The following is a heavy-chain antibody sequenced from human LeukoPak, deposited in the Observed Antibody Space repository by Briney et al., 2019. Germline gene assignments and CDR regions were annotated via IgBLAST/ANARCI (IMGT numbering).Heavy chain of an antibody. D-gene: IGHD3-10*01. J-gene: IGHJ4*02. CDR2: ISYDGSKK. CDR3: ARELKWFGELTFDY. V-gene: IGHV3-30*04. Sequence: GGSLRLSCAASGFTFSSYAMHWVRQAPGKGLEWVAVISYDGSKKYYADSVKGRFTISRDNSKNTLYLQMNSLRAEDTAVYYCARELKWFGELTFDYWGQGTLVTVSS. CDR1: GFTFSSYA.